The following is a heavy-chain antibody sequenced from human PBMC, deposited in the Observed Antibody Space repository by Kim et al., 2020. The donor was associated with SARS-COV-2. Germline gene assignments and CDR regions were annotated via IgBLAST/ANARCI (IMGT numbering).Heavy chain of an antibody. D-gene: IGHD2-2*01. J-gene: IGHJ6*03. Sequence: SETLSLTCAVYGGSFSGYYWSWIRQPPGKGLEWIGEINHSGSTNYNPSLKSRVTISVDTSKNQFSLKLSSVTAADTAVYYCARSVRVAVVVPADYYYYYYMDVWGKGTTVTVSS. V-gene: IGHV4-34*01. CDR2: INHSGST. CDR3: ARSVRVAVVVPADYYYYYYMDV. CDR1: GGSFSGYY.